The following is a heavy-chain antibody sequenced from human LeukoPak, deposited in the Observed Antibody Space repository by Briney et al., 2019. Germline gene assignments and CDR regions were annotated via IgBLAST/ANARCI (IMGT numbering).Heavy chain of an antibody. CDR1: GYSFTAYY. CDR3: TRETGANYDPGAFDA. CDR2: INPKSGGT. D-gene: IGHD3-3*01. J-gene: IGHJ3*01. V-gene: IGHV1-2*02. Sequence: ASVKVSCKASGYSFTAYYIHWVRQAPGQGLEWMGWINPKSGGTDSAEKFGGRVTMSRDTSLRTSYLEVRRLKSDDTAVYYCTRETGANYDPGAFDAWGQGTMVTVSS.